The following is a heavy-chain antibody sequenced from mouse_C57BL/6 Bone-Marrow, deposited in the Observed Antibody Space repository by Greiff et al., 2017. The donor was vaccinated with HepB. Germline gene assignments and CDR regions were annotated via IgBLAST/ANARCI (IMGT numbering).Heavy chain of an antibody. CDR1: GYTFTSYW. J-gene: IGHJ4*01. D-gene: IGHD2-1*01. CDR2: IHPSDSDT. CDR3: AIVGNYSYYYAMDY. Sequence: QVQLKQPGAELVKPGASVKVSCKASGYTFTSYWMHWVKQRPGQGLEWIGRIHPSDSDTNYNQKFKGKATLTVDKSSSTAYMQLSSLTSEDSAVYYCAIVGNYSYYYAMDYWGQGTSVTVSS. V-gene: IGHV1-74*01.